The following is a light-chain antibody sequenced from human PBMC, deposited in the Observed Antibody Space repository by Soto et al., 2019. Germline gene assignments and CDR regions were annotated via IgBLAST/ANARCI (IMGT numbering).Light chain of an antibody. Sequence: ETVLTQSPATLSLSPGARATLSCRASQSVSSYLAWYQQKPGQAPRLLIYDAVNRATGIPARFSGSGSGTDFTLTIGSLEPEDSGVYYCQQRINWPLTFGGGTRVEIK. V-gene: IGKV3-11*01. CDR2: DAV. CDR3: QQRINWPLT. CDR1: QSVSSY. J-gene: IGKJ4*01.